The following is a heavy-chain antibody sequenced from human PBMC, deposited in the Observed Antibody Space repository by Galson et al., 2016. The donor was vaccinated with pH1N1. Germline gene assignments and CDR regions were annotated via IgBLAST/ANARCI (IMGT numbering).Heavy chain of an antibody. CDR3: TKVGGFLLGYFDL. CDR1: GFTFDDYA. V-gene: IGHV3-9*01. D-gene: IGHD2/OR15-2a*01. J-gene: IGHJ2*01. Sequence: SLRLSCAASGFTFDDYAMHWVRQAPGKGLEWVSGISWNSGSIGYADSVKGRFTITRDNAKNSVYLQMNSLRTEDTALYYCTKVGGFLLGYFDLWGRGTLVTVSS. CDR2: ISWNSGSI.